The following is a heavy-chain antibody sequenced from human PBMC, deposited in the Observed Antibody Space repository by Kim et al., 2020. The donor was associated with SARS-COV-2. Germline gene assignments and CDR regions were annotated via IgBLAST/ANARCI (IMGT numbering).Heavy chain of an antibody. CDR3: AREAGVYGDYVGYYYYGMDV. J-gene: IGHJ6*02. CDR1: GGSISSSNW. Sequence: SETLSLTCAVSGGSISSSNWWSWVRQPPGKGMEWIGEIYHSGSTNYNPSLKSRVTISVDKSKNQFSLKLSSVTAADTAVYYCAREAGVYGDYVGYYYYGMDVWGQGTTVTVSS. V-gene: IGHV4-4*02. D-gene: IGHD4-17*01. CDR2: IYHSGST.